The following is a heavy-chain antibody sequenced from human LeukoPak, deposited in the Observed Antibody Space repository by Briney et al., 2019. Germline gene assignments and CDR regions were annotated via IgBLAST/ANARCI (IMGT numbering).Heavy chain of an antibody. CDR2: INHSGST. V-gene: IGHV4-34*01. CDR1: GGSFSGYY. J-gene: IGHJ3*02. CDR3: ARASITMVRGVISAFDI. D-gene: IGHD3-10*01. Sequence: SETLSLTCAVHGGSFSGYYWSWIRQPPGKGLEWIGEINHSGSTNYNPSLKSRVTISVDTSKNQFSLKLSSVTAADTAVYYCARASITMVRGVISAFDIWGQGTMVTVSS.